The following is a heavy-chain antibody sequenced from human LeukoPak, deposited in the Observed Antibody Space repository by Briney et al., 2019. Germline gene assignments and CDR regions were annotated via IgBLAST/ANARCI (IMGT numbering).Heavy chain of an antibody. Sequence: PGGSLRLSCAASGFTFSSYEMNWVRQATGKGLEWVSYISSSGSTIYYADSVKGRFTISRVNAKNSLYLQMNSLRAEDTAVYYCARDLQYYDILTGYPFYYYYYGMDVWGQGTAVTVSS. CDR3: ARDLQYYDILTGYPFYYYYYGMDV. V-gene: IGHV3-48*03. CDR2: ISSSGSTI. J-gene: IGHJ6*02. D-gene: IGHD3-9*01. CDR1: GFTFSSYE.